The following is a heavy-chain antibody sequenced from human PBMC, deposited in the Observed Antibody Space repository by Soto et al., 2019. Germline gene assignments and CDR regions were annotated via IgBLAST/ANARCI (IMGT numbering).Heavy chain of an antibody. J-gene: IGHJ4*02. Sequence: PGGSLRLSCEASGFSFNSYVINWVRQGPGKGLEWVSGISGDGGSTYYAESVKGRFTVSRDNSKNTLYLEMNSLRAEDTAIYYCAKGGRQWLVTSDFNYWGQGALVTVSS. V-gene: IGHV3-23*01. CDR2: ISGDGGST. CDR3: AKGGRQWLVTSDFNY. D-gene: IGHD6-19*01. CDR1: GFSFNSYV.